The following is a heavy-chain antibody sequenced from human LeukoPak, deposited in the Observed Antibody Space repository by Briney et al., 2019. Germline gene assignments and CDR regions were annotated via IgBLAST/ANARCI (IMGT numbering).Heavy chain of an antibody. Sequence: ASVKVSCKAPGYTFTGYYMHWVRQAPGQGLEWMGWINPNSGGTNYAQKFQGRVTMTRDTSISTAYMELSRLRSDDTAVYYCARQYYDSSGYYPLDYWGQGTLVTVSS. D-gene: IGHD3-22*01. CDR2: INPNSGGT. CDR1: GYTFTGYY. CDR3: ARQYYDSSGYYPLDY. V-gene: IGHV1-2*02. J-gene: IGHJ4*02.